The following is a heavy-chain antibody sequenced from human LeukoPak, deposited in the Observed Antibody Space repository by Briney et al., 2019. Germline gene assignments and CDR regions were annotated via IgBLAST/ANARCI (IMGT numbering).Heavy chain of an antibody. V-gene: IGHV3-30*18. CDR1: GFTFSSYG. CDR3: AKDQGSLPELLVDY. CDR2: ISYDGSNK. J-gene: IGHJ4*02. Sequence: GGSLRLSCAASGFTFSSYGMHWVRQAPGKGLEGVAVISYDGSNKYYADSVKGRFTISRDNSKNTLYLQMNSLRAEDTAVYYCAKDQGSLPELLVDYWGQGTLVTVSS. D-gene: IGHD1-26*01.